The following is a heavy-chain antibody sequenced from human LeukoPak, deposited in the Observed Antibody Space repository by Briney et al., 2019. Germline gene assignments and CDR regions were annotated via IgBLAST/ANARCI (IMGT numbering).Heavy chain of an antibody. CDR3: ARVLAESDGTARIFYYYYGMDV. Sequence: ASVTVSCKASGYTFTSYDINWVRQAPGQGLEWMGWMNPNSGNTGYAQKFQGRVTMTRNTSISTAYMELSSLRSEDTAVYYCARVLAESDGTARIFYYYYGMDVWGQGTTVTVSS. D-gene: IGHD5-18*01. CDR2: MNPNSGNT. V-gene: IGHV1-8*01. CDR1: GYTFTSYD. J-gene: IGHJ6*02.